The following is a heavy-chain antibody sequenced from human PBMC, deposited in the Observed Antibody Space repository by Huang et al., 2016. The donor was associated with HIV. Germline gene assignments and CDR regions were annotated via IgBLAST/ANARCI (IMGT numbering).Heavy chain of an antibody. V-gene: IGHV1-8*02. J-gene: IGHJ4*02. CDR1: GYTFTNYD. Sequence: QVHLVQSGAEVKKPGASVKVSCKASGYTFTNYDINWVRQAPGRGVEWMGWMNPNTGNTGFAKSVQGRVTMTRKTSITTAYMELTSLTSEDTAVYYCARSAYGDLDYWGLGTLVIVSS. D-gene: IGHD4-17*01. CDR3: ARSAYGDLDY. CDR2: MNPNTGNT.